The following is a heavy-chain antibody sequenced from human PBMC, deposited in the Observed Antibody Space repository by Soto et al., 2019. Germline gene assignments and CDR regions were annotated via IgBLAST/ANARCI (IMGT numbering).Heavy chain of an antibody. J-gene: IGHJ3*02. D-gene: IGHD4-17*01. CDR1: GYTFTSYG. Sequence: GASVTVSCKASGYTFTSYGISWVRQAPGQGLEWMGWISAYNGNTNYAQKLQGRVTMTTDTSTSTAYMELRSLRSDDTAVYYCASHDYGDVQDAFDIWGQGTMVTVSS. CDR3: ASHDYGDVQDAFDI. V-gene: IGHV1-18*01. CDR2: ISAYNGNT.